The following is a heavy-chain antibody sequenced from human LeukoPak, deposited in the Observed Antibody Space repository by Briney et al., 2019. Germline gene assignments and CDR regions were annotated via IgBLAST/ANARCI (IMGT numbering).Heavy chain of an antibody. J-gene: IGHJ4*02. CDR2: INPNSGGT. CDR1: GYTFTGYY. Sequence: ASVKVSFKASGYTFTGYYMHWVRQAPGQGLEWMGWINPNSGGTNYAQKFQGWVTMTRDTSISTAYMELSRLRSDDTAVYYCARDDTMVRGVIGYWGQGTLVTVSS. CDR3: ARDDTMVRGVIGY. V-gene: IGHV1-2*04. D-gene: IGHD3-10*01.